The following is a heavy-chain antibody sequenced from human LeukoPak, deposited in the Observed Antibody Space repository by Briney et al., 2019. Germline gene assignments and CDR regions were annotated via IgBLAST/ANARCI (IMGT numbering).Heavy chain of an antibody. CDR2: INVGNGNT. D-gene: IGHD2-2*01. J-gene: IGHJ4*02. V-gene: IGHV1-3*01. Sequence: ASVKVSCKASGYIFINYAVHWVRQAPGQRHEWMGWINVGNGNTEYSQKFQGRITITRGTSANTAYMELISLRSEDTAVYFCARVYCSSTSCRYYFDYWGQGTLVTVSS. CDR1: GYIFINYA. CDR3: ARVYCSSTSCRYYFDY.